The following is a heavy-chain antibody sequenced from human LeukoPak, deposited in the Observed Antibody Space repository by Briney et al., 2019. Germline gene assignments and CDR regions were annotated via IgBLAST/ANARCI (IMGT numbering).Heavy chain of an antibody. J-gene: IGHJ1*01. Sequence: ASVKVSCKAFGYTFTSYAMHWVRQAPGQRLEWMGWINAGNGNTKHSQKLQGRVTITRDTSASTVYMNLSSLRSEDTAVYYCARDDYSWEGYFQHWGQGTLVTVSS. CDR1: GYTFTSYA. D-gene: IGHD4-11*01. V-gene: IGHV1-3*01. CDR3: ARDDYSWEGYFQH. CDR2: INAGNGNT.